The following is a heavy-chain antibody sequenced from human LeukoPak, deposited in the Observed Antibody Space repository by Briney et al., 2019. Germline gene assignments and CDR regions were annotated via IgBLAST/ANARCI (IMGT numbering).Heavy chain of an antibody. CDR2: IKSDGSST. CDR3: ARDQLYCTGGTCYFDY. D-gene: IGHD2-8*02. CDR1: GFTFSSYW. V-gene: IGHV3-74*01. Sequence: GGSLRLSCAASGFTFSSYWMHWVRQAPGKGLVWVSRIKSDGSSTSYADSVKGRFTISRDNAKNTLYLQMNSLRAEDTAVYYCARDQLYCTGGTCYFDYWGQGTLVTVSS. J-gene: IGHJ4*02.